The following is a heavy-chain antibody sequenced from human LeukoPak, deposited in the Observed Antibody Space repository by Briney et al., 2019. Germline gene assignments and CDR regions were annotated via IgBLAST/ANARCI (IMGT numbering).Heavy chain of an antibody. CDR2: FDPEDGET. CDR1: GYTLTELS. Sequence: ASVKVSCKVSGYTLTELSMHWVRQAPGKGLEWMGGFDPEDGETIYAQKFQGRVTMTEDTSTDTAYMELSSLRSEDTAVYYCARVEGCSSTSCPWGYWGQGTLVTVSS. V-gene: IGHV1-24*01. CDR3: ARVEGCSSTSCPWGY. D-gene: IGHD2-2*01. J-gene: IGHJ4*02.